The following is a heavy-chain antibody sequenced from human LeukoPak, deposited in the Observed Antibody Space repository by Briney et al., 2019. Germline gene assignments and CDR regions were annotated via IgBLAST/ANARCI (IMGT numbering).Heavy chain of an antibody. Sequence: GGSLRLSCAASGFTFSSYAMSWVRQAPGKGLEWVSAISGSGGSTYYADSVKGRFTISRDNSKNTLYLQMNSPRAEDTAVYYCAKGTVLRYFDWLAALDYWGQGTLVTASS. J-gene: IGHJ4*02. CDR2: ISGSGGST. CDR1: GFTFSSYA. D-gene: IGHD3-9*01. V-gene: IGHV3-23*01. CDR3: AKGTVLRYFDWLAALDY.